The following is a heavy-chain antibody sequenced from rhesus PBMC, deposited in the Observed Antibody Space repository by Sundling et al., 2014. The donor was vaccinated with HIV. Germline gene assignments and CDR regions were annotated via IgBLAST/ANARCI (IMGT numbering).Heavy chain of an antibody. Sequence: QVQLQESGPGLVKPSETLSLTCVVSGGSIITGYWWSWIRQSPGKGLEWIGEINGNSGNTNYNPSLKSRVTISKDTSKSQFSLRLTSVTAADTAVYYCARGFPYNAWYGHYGLDSWGQGVVVTVSS. D-gene: IGHD6-31*01. CDR1: GGSIITGYW. CDR3: ARGFPYNAWYGHYGLDS. V-gene: IGHV4-93*01. CDR2: INGNSGNT. J-gene: IGHJ6*01.